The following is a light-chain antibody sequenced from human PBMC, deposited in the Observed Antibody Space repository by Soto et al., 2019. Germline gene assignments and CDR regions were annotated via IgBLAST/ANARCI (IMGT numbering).Light chain of an antibody. CDR2: GAS. V-gene: IGKV3-20*01. CDR3: QQYGYSPRT. CDR1: QTVTSY. Sequence: EIVLTQSPGTLSLSPGETATLSCRASQTVTSYFAWYQQKPGQAPRILIYGASSRATGIPDRFSGSGSATDFTLTISGLEPEDLAVYYCQQYGYSPRTFGQGTKVEIK. J-gene: IGKJ1*01.